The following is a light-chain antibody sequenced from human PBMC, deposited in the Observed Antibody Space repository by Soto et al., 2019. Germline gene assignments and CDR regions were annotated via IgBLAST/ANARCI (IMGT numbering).Light chain of an antibody. V-gene: IGLV2-11*01. J-gene: IGLJ2*01. CDR3: CSYGASYPLV. CDR1: SSNVGGYNY. CDR2: DAS. Sequence: QSALTQPRSVSASPGQSVTISCTGTSSNVGGYNYVSWYQQNPGKAPKLMIYDASKRPPGVPDRFSGSKSGTAASLTISGLGAEDGDDYSCCSYGASYPLVFGGGTKLTVL.